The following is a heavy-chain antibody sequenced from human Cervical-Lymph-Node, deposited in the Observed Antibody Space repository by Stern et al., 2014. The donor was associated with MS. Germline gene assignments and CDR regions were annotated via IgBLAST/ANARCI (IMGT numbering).Heavy chain of an antibody. D-gene: IGHD1-26*01. J-gene: IGHJ4*02. CDR2: IWYDGSNK. V-gene: IGHV3-33*01. CDR3: ARDQSFHFDY. CDR1: GFTFSSYG. Sequence: MQLVESGGGVVQPGRSLRLSCAASGFTFSSYGMHWVRQDPGKGLEWVAVIWYDGSNKYYADSVKGRFTISRDNSKNTLYLQMNSLRAEDTAVYYCARDQSFHFDYWGQGTLVTVSS.